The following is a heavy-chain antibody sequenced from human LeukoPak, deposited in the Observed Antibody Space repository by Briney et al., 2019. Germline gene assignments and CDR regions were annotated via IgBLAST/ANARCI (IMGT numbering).Heavy chain of an antibody. CDR3: ARGPSNFFGSGDYYYYMDV. V-gene: IGHV4-4*07. CDR2: IYTSGST. Sequence: PSETLSLTCTVSGASISSYYWSWIRQPAGKGLEWIGRIYTSGSTNYNPSLKSRVTMSVDTSKNQFSLKLSSVTAADTAVYYCARGPSNFFGSGDYYYYMDVWGKGTTVTISS. D-gene: IGHD3-10*01. CDR1: GASISSYY. J-gene: IGHJ6*03.